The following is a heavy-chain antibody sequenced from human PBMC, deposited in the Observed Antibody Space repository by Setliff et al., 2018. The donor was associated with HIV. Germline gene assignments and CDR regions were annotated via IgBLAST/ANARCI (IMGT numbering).Heavy chain of an antibody. J-gene: IGHJ3*02. CDR3: ASGHLKVGDAFHI. CDR1: GFSSNA. Sequence: GGSLRLSCAASGFSSNAIYWARQAPGKGLVWVTVISSDGGESRYVDSVGCRFIISRDNSKSTVYLEMNSLTFDDTAMYYCASGHLKVGDAFHIWGQGTMVNV. V-gene: IGHV3-30*01. D-gene: IGHD1-26*01. CDR2: ISSDGGES.